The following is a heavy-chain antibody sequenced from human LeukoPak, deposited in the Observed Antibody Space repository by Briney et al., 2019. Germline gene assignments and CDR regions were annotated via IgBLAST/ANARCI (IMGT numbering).Heavy chain of an antibody. D-gene: IGHD6-13*01. Sequence: SKTLSLTCTISGGSISDDYWNWIRQPPGKGLEWIGKIYSSGSVSYSPSLKSRVTMSIDTSKNQFSLKLSSVTAADTAVYYCARGGTSTWYSGDYWGQGALVTVSS. V-gene: IGHV4-59*01. CDR1: GGSISDDY. CDR2: IYSSGSV. J-gene: IGHJ4*02. CDR3: ARGGTSTWYSGDY.